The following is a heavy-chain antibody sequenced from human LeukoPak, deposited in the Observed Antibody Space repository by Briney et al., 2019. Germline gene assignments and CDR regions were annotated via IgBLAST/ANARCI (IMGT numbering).Heavy chain of an antibody. CDR3: ARGAIVLMVYGNIDV. J-gene: IGHJ6*03. CDR1: GFTFSSYS. Sequence: GGSLRLSCAASGFTFSSYSMNWVRQAPGKGREWVSSIRSSSSYIYYADSVKGRFTISRDNAKNSLYLLMNSLRAEDTAVYYCARGAIVLMVYGNIDVWGKGTTVTVSS. D-gene: IGHD2-8*01. V-gene: IGHV3-21*01. CDR2: IRSSSSYI.